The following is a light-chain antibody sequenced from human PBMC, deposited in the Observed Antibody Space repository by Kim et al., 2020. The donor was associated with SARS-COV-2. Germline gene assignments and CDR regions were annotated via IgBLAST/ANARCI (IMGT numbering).Light chain of an antibody. CDR3: QQSGAT. CDR2: ATS. J-gene: IGKJ5*01. CDR1: QSVSRSY. V-gene: IGKV3-20*01. Sequence: LYLSPGERATLSCRASQSVSRSYFGWYQQKPGQAPRLLMYATSTRATGIPDRFSGSGSGTDFTLTIDRLEPEDFAVYYCQQSGATFGQGTRLEIK.